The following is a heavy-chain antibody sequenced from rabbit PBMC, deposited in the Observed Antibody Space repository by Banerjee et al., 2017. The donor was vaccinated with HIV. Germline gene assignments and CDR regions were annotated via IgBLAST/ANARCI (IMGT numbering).Heavy chain of an antibody. V-gene: IGHV1S40*01. CDR1: GFSVSSGYY. J-gene: IGHJ4*01. D-gene: IGHD2-1*01. Sequence: QQLEESGGGLVKPGASLTLTCKASGFSVSSGYYMCWVRQAPGKGLEWIACINTISGDTVYATWAKGRFTISKASWTTVTLQMTSLTAADTATYFCAREESDGGGHLKLWGQGTLVTVS. CDR2: INTISGDT. CDR3: AREESDGGGHLKL.